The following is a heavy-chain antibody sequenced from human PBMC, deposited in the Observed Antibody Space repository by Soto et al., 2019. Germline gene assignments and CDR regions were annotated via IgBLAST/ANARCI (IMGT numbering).Heavy chain of an antibody. J-gene: IGHJ3*02. CDR1: GYTFTGYY. V-gene: IGHV1-2*04. Sequence: ASVKVSCKASGYTFTGYYIHWVRQAPGQGLEWMGWINPNSGGTNYAQKFQGWVTMTRDTSISTAYMELSRLRSDDTAVYYCARAERGYSYGYHAFDIWGQGTMVT. D-gene: IGHD5-18*01. CDR2: INPNSGGT. CDR3: ARAERGYSYGYHAFDI.